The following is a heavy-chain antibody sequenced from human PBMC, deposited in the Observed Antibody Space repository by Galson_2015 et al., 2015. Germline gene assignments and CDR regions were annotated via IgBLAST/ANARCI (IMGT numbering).Heavy chain of an antibody. D-gene: IGHD6-13*01. J-gene: IGHJ4*02. CDR2: ISWDGGST. CDR3: AKVGSSSWSYFDY. Sequence: SLRLSGAASGFTFDDYAMHWVRQAPGKGLEWVSLISWDGGSTYYADSVKGRFTISRDNSKDSLYLQMNSLRAEDTALYYCAKVGSSSWSYFDYWGQGTLVTASS. V-gene: IGHV3-43D*04. CDR1: GFTFDDYA.